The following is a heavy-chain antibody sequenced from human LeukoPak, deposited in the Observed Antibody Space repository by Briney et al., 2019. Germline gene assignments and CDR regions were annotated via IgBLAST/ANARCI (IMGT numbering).Heavy chain of an antibody. V-gene: IGHV3-33*01. CDR3: ASDYCSGGSCYLNWFDP. CDR2: IWYDGSNK. D-gene: IGHD2-15*01. CDR1: GFTFSSYD. Sequence: GGSLRLSCAASGFTFSSYDMHWVRQAPGKGLEWVAVIWYDGSNKYYADSVKGRFTISRDNSKNTLYLQMNSLRAEDTAVYYCASDYCSGGSCYLNWFDPWGQGTLVTVSS. J-gene: IGHJ5*02.